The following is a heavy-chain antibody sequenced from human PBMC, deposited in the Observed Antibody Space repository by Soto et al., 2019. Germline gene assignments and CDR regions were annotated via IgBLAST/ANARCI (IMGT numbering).Heavy chain of an antibody. J-gene: IGHJ6*02. CDR1: GDTFTNYD. CDR2: MNPNSGNT. Sequence: QVQLVQSGAEVKKPGASVKVSCKASGDTFTNYDINWVRQATGQGLEWMGRMNPNSGNTGYAQKSQGRVTMTRNTSIPTPYMQLSTLTSDATAVYYSARARNGMDVWGQWTTVTVSS. V-gene: IGHV1-8*01. CDR3: ARARNGMDV.